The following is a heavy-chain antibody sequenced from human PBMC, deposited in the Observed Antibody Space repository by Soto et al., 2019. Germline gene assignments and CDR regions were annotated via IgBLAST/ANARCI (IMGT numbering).Heavy chain of an antibody. Sequence: VASVKVSCKTSGYIFSNFGISWMLQVPGQGLEWMGWISAYNGNTNYAQKFQDRVTLTTDTSTNTAYMELRSLRSDDTAVYYCARASGGGVGTTSYWGQGTLVTVSS. D-gene: IGHD1-26*01. V-gene: IGHV1-18*01. CDR3: ARASGGGVGTTSY. J-gene: IGHJ4*02. CDR1: GYIFSNFG. CDR2: ISAYNGNT.